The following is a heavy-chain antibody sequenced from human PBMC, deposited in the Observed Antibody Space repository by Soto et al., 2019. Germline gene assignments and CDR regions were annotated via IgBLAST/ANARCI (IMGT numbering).Heavy chain of an antibody. CDR3: ARGKGSSWSHFDY. D-gene: IGHD6-13*01. J-gene: IGHJ4*02. Sequence: SETLSLTCTVSGGSISSYYWSWIRQPPGKGLEWIGYIYYSGSTNYNPSLKSRVTISVDTSKNQFSLKLSSVTAADTAVYYCARGKGSSWSHFDYWGQGTLVTVSS. CDR1: GGSISSYY. V-gene: IGHV4-59*01. CDR2: IYYSGST.